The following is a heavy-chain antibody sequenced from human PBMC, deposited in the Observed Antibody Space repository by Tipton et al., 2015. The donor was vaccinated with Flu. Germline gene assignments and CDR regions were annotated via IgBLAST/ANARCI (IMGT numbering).Heavy chain of an antibody. CDR1: GGSVNSYSYY. CDR3: ARDPEYCTNGVCSNDAFDI. Sequence: TLSLTCTVSGGSVNSYSYYWSWIRQPPGKGLEWIGYLYYSGSTNYNPSLKSRVTMSIDTSKNQFSLRLNSVTAADTAVYYCARDPEYCTNGVCSNDAFDIWGQGTMVTVSS. J-gene: IGHJ3*02. CDR2: LYYSGST. V-gene: IGHV4-61*01. D-gene: IGHD2-8*01.